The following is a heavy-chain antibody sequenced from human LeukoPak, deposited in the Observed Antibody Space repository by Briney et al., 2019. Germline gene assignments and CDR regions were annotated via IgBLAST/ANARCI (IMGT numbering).Heavy chain of an antibody. CDR1: GFTFSNAW. J-gene: IGHJ4*02. CDR2: IKSKTAGGTT. V-gene: IGHV3-15*01. CDR3: TTVFWFGAFDY. D-gene: IGHD3-3*01. Sequence: GESLRLSCAASGFTFSNAWMSWVRQAPGKGLEWVGRIKSKTAGGTTDHAAPGKGRVTISRDDSKNTLYFPMNSLKTEDTGVYYCTTVFWFGAFDYWGQGTLVTVPS.